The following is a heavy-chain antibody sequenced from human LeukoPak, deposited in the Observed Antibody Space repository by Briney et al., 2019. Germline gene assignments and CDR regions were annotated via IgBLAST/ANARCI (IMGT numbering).Heavy chain of an antibody. J-gene: IGHJ5*02. CDR3: ARPYYYDSSGLPAGWFDP. D-gene: IGHD3-22*01. CDR2: IYYSGST. Sequence: PSETLSLTCTVSGGSISGSSYYWGWIRQPPGTGLEWIGSIYYSGSTYYNPSLKSRVTISVDTSKNQFSLKLSSVTAADTAVYYCARPYYYDSSGLPAGWFDPWGQGTLVTVSS. CDR1: GGSISGSSYY. V-gene: IGHV4-39*01.